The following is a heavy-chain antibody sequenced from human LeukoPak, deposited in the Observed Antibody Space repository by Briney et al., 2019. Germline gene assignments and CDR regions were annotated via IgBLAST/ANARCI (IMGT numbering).Heavy chain of an antibody. V-gene: IGHV3-7*01. Sequence: GALLLSCEASGFTFSSYWMTWVRQAPGKGLGWVANIRPDGSAENYVDSVKGRFTISRDNAKNSLYLQMNSLRAEDTAVYYCARVRGCSSTSCYGEFDYWGQGTLVTVSS. D-gene: IGHD2-2*01. J-gene: IGHJ4*02. CDR3: ARVRGCSSTSCYGEFDY. CDR2: IRPDGSAE. CDR1: GFTFSSYW.